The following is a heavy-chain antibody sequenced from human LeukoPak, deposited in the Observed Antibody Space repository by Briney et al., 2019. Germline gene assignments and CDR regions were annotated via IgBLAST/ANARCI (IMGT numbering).Heavy chain of an antibody. V-gene: IGHV1-18*01. J-gene: IGHJ5*02. CDR2: ISAYNGST. D-gene: IGHD6-13*01. Sequence: GASVKVSCKASGYTFASYGISWVRQAPGQGLEWMGWISAYNGSTNYAQKLQGRVTMTTDTSTSTAYMELRSLRSDDTAVYYCARVAAAENWFDPWGQGTLVTVSS. CDR1: GYTFASYG. CDR3: ARVAAAENWFDP.